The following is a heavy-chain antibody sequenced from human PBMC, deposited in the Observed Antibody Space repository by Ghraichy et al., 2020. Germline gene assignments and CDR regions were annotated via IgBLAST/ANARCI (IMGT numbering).Heavy chain of an antibody. CDR3: ARELGYCSGGSCWGNFDY. D-gene: IGHD2-15*01. Sequence: SQTLSLTCAISGDSVSSNSAAWNWIRQSPSRGLEWLGRTYYRSKWYNDYAVSVKSRITINPDTSKNQFSLQLNSVTPEDTAVYYCARELGYCSGGSCWGNFDYWGQGTLVTVSS. CDR2: TYYRSKWYN. V-gene: IGHV6-1*01. J-gene: IGHJ4*02. CDR1: GDSVSSNSAA.